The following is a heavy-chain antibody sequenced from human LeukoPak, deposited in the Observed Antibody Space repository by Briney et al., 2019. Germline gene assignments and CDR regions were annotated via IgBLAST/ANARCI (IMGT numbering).Heavy chain of an antibody. D-gene: IGHD3-9*01. Sequence: GGSLRLSCEVSGFTFTSHAISWVRQAPGKGLEWVSAISSSGDKTYYADSVKGRFTISRDNSKNTVNLQLNTLRAEDTAVYYCAYHYDISSRLVGFDVWGQGTMVTVSP. V-gene: IGHV3-23*01. CDR3: AYHYDISSRLVGFDV. CDR2: ISSSGDKT. J-gene: IGHJ3*01. CDR1: GFTFTSHA.